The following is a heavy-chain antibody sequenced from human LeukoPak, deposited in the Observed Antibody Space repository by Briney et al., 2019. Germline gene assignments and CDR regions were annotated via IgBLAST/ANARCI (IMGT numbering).Heavy chain of an antibody. V-gene: IGHV4-30-4*01. D-gene: IGHD5-18*01. CDR3: ARDGVVGYSSYGMDV. CDR1: GGSISSGDYY. CDR2: IHYSGST. J-gene: IGHJ6*04. Sequence: SQTLSLTCTVSGGSISSGDYYWSWIRQPPGEGLVWIGYIHYSGSTYYNPSLKSRVTISVDTSKNQFSLKLSSVTAADTAVYYCARDGVVGYSSYGMDVWGKGTMVTVSS.